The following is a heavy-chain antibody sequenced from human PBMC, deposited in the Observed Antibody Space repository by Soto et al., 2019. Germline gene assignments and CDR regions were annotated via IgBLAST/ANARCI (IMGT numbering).Heavy chain of an antibody. Sequence: GGSLRLACVASGLTFGSRAMSWVRQAPGEGLQWVSTITDTGGDAKYADSVRGRFVISRDNSKKTLYLQMTSLTAEDSAMYFCARGSTDSYPGSRIFDFWGRGTLVTVSS. CDR1: GLTFGSRA. CDR3: ARGSTDSYPGSRIFDF. V-gene: IGHV3-23*01. CDR2: ITDTGGDA. D-gene: IGHD3-10*01. J-gene: IGHJ4*02.